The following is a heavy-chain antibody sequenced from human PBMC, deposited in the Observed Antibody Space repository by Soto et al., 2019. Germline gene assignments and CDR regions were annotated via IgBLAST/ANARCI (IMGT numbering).Heavy chain of an antibody. CDR2: INHSGST. CDR1: GGSFSGYY. CDR3: ARVRRITMIVVVIGLDREVDYFDY. V-gene: IGHV4-34*01. J-gene: IGHJ4*02. Sequence: PSETLSLTCAVYGGSFSGYYWSWIRQPPGKGLEWIGEINHSGSTNYNPSLKSRVTISVDTSKNQFSLKLSSVTAADTAVYYCARVRRITMIVVVIGLDREVDYFDYWGQGTLVTVSS. D-gene: IGHD3-22*01.